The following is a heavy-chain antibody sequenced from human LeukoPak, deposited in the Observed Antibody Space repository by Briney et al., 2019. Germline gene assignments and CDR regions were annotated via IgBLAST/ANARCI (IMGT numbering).Heavy chain of an antibody. Sequence: GGSLRLSCAASGFTFSSYAMSWVRQAPGKGLEWVSAISGSGGSTYYADSVKGRFTISRDNSKNTLYLQMNSLRAEDTAVYYCANPTSVNRRFLGPFDYWGQGTLVTVSS. D-gene: IGHD3-3*01. CDR1: GFTFSSYA. CDR3: ANPTSVNRRFLGPFDY. CDR2: ISGSGGST. J-gene: IGHJ4*02. V-gene: IGHV3-23*01.